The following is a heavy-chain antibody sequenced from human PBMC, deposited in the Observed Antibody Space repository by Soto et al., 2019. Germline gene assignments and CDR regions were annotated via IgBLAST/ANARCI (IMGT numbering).Heavy chain of an antibody. D-gene: IGHD5-12*01. J-gene: IGHJ4*02. CDR3: EVATIDY. V-gene: IGHV1-2*02. Sequence: QVQLGQSGAEVKKPGASVKVSCKPSGYTSTAYIMHWVRQPPGQGLEWMGWINPNSGGTNYAQKFQGRVTMTRDTSISTAYMELSRLRSDDTAVYYCEVATIDYWGQGTLVTVSS. CDR1: GYTSTAYI. CDR2: INPNSGGT.